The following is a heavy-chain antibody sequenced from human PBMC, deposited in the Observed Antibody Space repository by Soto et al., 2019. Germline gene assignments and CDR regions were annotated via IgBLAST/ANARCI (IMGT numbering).Heavy chain of an antibody. CDR3: ASTYSGSYSWFDY. V-gene: IGHV1-69*13. D-gene: IGHD1-26*01. Sequence: SVKVSCKASGGTFSSYAISWVRQAPGQGLEWMGGIIPIFGTANYAQKFQGRVTITADESASTAYMELSSLRSEDTAVYYCASTYSGSYSWFDYWGQGTLVTVSS. CDR1: GGTFSSYA. J-gene: IGHJ4*02. CDR2: IIPIFGTA.